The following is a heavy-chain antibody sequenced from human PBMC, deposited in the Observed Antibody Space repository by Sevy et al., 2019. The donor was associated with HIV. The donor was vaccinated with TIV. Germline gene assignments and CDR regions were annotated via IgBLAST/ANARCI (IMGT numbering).Heavy chain of an antibody. J-gene: IGHJ4*02. V-gene: IGHV3-23*01. CDR1: GFIFGSHG. D-gene: IGHD3-9*01. CDR3: AKGLRITTFVEIDS. CDR2: IDAGGDYT. Sequence: GGSLRLSCVGSGFIFGSHGMSWVRQAPGRGLEWVSGIDAGGDYTYYGDAMKGRVSISRDNAESTLLLQMNSLRAEDTAVYYCAKGLRITTFVEIDSWGQGTLVTVSS.